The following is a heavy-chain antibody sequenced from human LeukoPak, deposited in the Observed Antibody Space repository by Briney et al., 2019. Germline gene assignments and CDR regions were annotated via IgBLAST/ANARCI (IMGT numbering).Heavy chain of an antibody. Sequence: SETLSLTCTVSGGSISTYYWTWIRQPPGKGLEWIGYIYYSGSTNYNPSLKSRVTISVDTSKNQFSLKLSSVTAADTAVYYCAREAYYYDSSGYYNAAGSNWFDPWGQGTLVTVSS. J-gene: IGHJ5*02. D-gene: IGHD3-22*01. CDR2: IYYSGST. V-gene: IGHV4-59*01. CDR3: AREAYYYDSSGYYNAAGSNWFDP. CDR1: GGSISTYY.